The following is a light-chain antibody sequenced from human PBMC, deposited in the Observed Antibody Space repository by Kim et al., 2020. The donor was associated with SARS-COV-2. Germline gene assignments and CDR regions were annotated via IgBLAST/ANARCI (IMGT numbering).Light chain of an antibody. V-gene: IGLV3-1*01. CDR1: KLGNKY. CDR3: QAWDSGAVV. J-gene: IGLJ3*02. CDR2: QDD. Sequence: SPGQTACITCSGDKLGNKYISWYQKESGQSPVVVIFQDDKRPSGIPGRFSGSTADNTATLTISGAQAMDEAGYYCQAWDSGAVVFGGGTQLTVL.